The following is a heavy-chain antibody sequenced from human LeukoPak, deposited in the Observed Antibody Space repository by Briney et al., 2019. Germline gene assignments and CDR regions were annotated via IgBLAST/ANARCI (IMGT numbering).Heavy chain of an antibody. CDR2: ISYDGSNK. V-gene: IGHV3-30*04. J-gene: IGHJ4*02. CDR3: AKGSPPRAAAGTRGIY. Sequence: GGSLRLSCAASGFTLSSYAMHWVRQAPDKGLEWVAVISYDGSNKYYADSVKGRFTISRDNSKNTLYLQMNSLRAEDTAVYYCAKGSPPRAAAGTRGIYWGQGTLVTVSS. D-gene: IGHD6-13*01. CDR1: GFTLSSYA.